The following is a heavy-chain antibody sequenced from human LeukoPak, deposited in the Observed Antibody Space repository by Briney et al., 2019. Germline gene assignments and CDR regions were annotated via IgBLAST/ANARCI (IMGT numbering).Heavy chain of an antibody. CDR3: AKDGPTSTYDFWSGNSFDY. CDR1: GFTLSSYE. CDR2: IDYSGGSS. V-gene: IGHV3-23*01. J-gene: IGHJ4*02. Sequence: GSLRLSCTVSGFTLSSYEMSWIRQAPGKGLEWVSSIDYSGGSSYYADSVKGRFTISREDSKNTLYLQMNSLRAEDTAVYYCAKDGPTSTYDFWSGNSFDYWGQGTLVTVSS. D-gene: IGHD3-3*01.